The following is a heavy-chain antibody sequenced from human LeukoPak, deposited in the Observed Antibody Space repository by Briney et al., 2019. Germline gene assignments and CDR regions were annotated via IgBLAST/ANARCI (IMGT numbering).Heavy chain of an antibody. Sequence: SQTLSLTCAISGDSVSSDGAAWTWIRQSPSRGLEWLGRTYYKSKWFNDYAVSVKSRISINPDTSKNQFSLQLNSVIPDDTAVYYCARGRGSDFDYWGQGTLVTVSS. V-gene: IGHV6-1*01. CDR2: TYYKSKWFN. CDR3: ARGRGSDFDY. D-gene: IGHD3-10*01. CDR1: GDSVSSDGAA. J-gene: IGHJ4*02.